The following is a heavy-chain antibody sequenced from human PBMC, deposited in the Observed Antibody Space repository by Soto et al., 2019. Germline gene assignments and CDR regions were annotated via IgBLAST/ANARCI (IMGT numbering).Heavy chain of an antibody. V-gene: IGHV3-23*01. CDR2: ISGSGGST. CDR1: GFTFSSYA. J-gene: IGHJ6*03. CDR3: AKGGRHIAAAAVYYYMDV. Sequence: GGSLRLSCAASGFTFSSYAMSWVHQAPGKGLEWVSAISGSGGSTYYADSVKGRFTISRDNSKNTLYLQMNSLRAEDTAVYYCAKGGRHIAAAAVYYYMDVWGKGTTVTVSS. D-gene: IGHD6-13*01.